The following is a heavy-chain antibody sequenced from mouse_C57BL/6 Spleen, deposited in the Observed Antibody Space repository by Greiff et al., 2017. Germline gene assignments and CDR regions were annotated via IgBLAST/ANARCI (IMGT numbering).Heavy chain of an antibody. CDR2: IDPNSGGT. CDR1: GYTFTSYW. D-gene: IGHD2-3*01. CDR3: ASSDGYYAYAMDY. Sequence: QVQLKQPGAELVKPGASVKLSCKASGYTFTSYWMHWVKQRPGRGLEWIGRIDPNSGGTKYNEKFKSKATLTVDKPSSTAYMQLSSLTSEDSAVYYCASSDGYYAYAMDYWGQGTSVTVSS. J-gene: IGHJ4*01. V-gene: IGHV1-72*01.